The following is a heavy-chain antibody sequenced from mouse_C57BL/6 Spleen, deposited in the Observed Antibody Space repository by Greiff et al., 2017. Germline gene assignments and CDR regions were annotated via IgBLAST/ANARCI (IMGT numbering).Heavy chain of an antibody. CDR2: IRSKSNNYAT. D-gene: IGHD2-5*01. J-gene: IGHJ4*01. CDR1: GFSFNTYA. V-gene: IGHV10-1*01. Sequence: EVKLMESGGGLVQPKGSLKLSCAASGFSFNTYAMNWVRQAPGKGLEWVARIRSKSNNYATYYADSVKDRFTISRDDSESMLYLQMNNLKTEDTAMYYCVRHGSNYGYYAMDYWGQGTSVTVSS. CDR3: VRHGSNYGYYAMDY.